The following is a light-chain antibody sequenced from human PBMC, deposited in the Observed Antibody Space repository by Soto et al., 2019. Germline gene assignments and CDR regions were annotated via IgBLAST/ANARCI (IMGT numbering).Light chain of an antibody. CDR2: RAS. V-gene: IGKV3-20*01. CDR1: QGVSSNY. CDR3: QQYGSSPLT. J-gene: IGKJ4*01. Sequence: EIVLTQSPGTLSLSPGERATLSCRASQGVSSNYVAWYQQKPGQTPKVLIYRASSRATGIPDRFSGSGSGTDFTLTISRLEPEDFAMYYCQQYGSSPLTFGGGTKVDIK.